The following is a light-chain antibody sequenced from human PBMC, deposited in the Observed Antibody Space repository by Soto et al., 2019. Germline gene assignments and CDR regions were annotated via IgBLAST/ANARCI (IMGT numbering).Light chain of an antibody. CDR2: EVS. Sequence: QSVLTLPASVSGSPGQSITISCTGTSRDVGGYNYVSWHQQHPGKAPKVIITEVSNRPSGVSNRFSGSKSGNTASLTISGLQAEDEADYYCSSYISSSTFVVFGGGTKLTVL. V-gene: IGLV2-14*01. CDR3: SSYISSSTFVV. J-gene: IGLJ2*01. CDR1: SRDVGGYNY.